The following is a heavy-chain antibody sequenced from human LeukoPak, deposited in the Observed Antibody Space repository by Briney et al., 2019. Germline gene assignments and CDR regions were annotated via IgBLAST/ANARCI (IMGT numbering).Heavy chain of an antibody. D-gene: IGHD6-19*01. Sequence: SETLSLTCTVSGGSISTYYWSWIRQPPGKGLEWVGYFYYSGSTSYNSSLKSRVTISVDSSTNPSSLQLSSVTAAHTAMYYCARSSSSGRYWIDYWGQGTLVTASS. V-gene: IGHV4-59*12. J-gene: IGHJ4*02. CDR3: ARSSSSGRYWIDY. CDR2: FYYSGST. CDR1: GGSISTYY.